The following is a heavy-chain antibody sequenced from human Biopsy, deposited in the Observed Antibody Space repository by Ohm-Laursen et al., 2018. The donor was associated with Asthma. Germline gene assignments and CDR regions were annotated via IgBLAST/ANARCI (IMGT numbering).Heavy chain of an antibody. CDR2: IYHLGNA. V-gene: IGHV4-4*02. D-gene: IGHD2-21*02. CDR3: ARGVDRVTGLLDHFDS. Sequence: SETLSLTCDVSGGSISVSNWWSWVRQPPGRGLEWIGQIYHLGNANYTPSLKSRVTMSVDKSKNQFSLKLTSVTAADTAVYYCARGVDRVTGLLDHFDSWGQGTLVTVSS. J-gene: IGHJ4*02. CDR1: GGSISVSNW.